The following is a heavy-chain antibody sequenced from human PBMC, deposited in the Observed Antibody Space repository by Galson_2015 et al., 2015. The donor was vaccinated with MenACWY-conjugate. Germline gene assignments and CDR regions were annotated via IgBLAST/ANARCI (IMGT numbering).Heavy chain of an antibody. CDR3: AGDANPYCGGDCNADAFDI. CDR2: IRGDASRA. J-gene: IGHJ3*02. D-gene: IGHD2-21*02. CDR1: GFTFSRYW. V-gene: IGHV3-7*03. Sequence: SLRLSCAASGFTFSRYWMTWVRQAPGKGPEWVANIRGDASRANYADSVKGRFTISRDNAQNSLFLQMNSLRVEDTALYYCAGDANPYCGGDCNADAFDIWGQGTTVTVSS.